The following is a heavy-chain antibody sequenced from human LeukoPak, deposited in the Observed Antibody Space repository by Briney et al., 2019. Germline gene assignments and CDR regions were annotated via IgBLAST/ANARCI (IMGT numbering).Heavy chain of an antibody. Sequence: GGSLRLSCAASGFTFSSYAMSWVRQAPGKGLEWVSALSGSDTNTYYADSVKGRFTISRDNSKNTLYLQMNSLRAEDTALYYCARDEVYSYGYGDFDYWGQGTLVTVSS. CDR2: LSGSDTNT. V-gene: IGHV3-23*01. D-gene: IGHD5-18*01. CDR1: GFTFSSYA. CDR3: ARDEVYSYGYGDFDY. J-gene: IGHJ4*02.